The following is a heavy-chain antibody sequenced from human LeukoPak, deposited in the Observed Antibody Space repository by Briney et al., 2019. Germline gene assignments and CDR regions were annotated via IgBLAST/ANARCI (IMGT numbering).Heavy chain of an antibody. D-gene: IGHD6-6*01. CDR3: ARDADSSSEWGPFDP. Sequence: SQTLSLTCAISGDSVSSSASWNWIRQSPSRGLEWLGRTYYRSKWSSDYATSVKSRITINADTSKNQFSLQLSSVIPEDTAVYYCARDADSSSEWGPFDPWGQGTLVTVSS. V-gene: IGHV6-1*01. CDR1: GDSVSSSAS. J-gene: IGHJ5*02. CDR2: TYYRSKWSS.